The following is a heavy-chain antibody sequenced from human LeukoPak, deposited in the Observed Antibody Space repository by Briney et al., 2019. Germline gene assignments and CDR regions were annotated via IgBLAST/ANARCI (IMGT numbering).Heavy chain of an antibody. CDR1: GFTFNSYA. CDR2: ISGSGGIT. J-gene: IGHJ4*02. CDR3: AKGVLAVRLES. D-gene: IGHD1-1*01. V-gene: IGHV3-23*01. Sequence: RAGGSQRLSCAASGFTFNSYAMSWVRQAPGKGLEWVSAISGSGGITYYADSVKGRFTISRDNFKNTLSLQMNSLRAEDTAVYYCAKGVLAVRLESWGQGTLVTVSS.